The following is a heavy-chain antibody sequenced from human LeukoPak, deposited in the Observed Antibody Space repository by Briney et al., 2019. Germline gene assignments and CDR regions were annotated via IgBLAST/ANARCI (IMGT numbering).Heavy chain of an antibody. CDR3: ARDVYYDSGSRIENWLDP. J-gene: IGHJ5*02. D-gene: IGHD3-10*01. Sequence: QPGGSLRLSCAASGFTVSSNYMSWVRQAPGKGLEWVSVIYSGGSTYYADSMKGRFSISRDNSRNTLYLQVNSLRAEDTAVYYCARDVYYDSGSRIENWLDPWGQGTLVTVSS. CDR1: GFTVSSNY. CDR2: IYSGGST. V-gene: IGHV3-53*05.